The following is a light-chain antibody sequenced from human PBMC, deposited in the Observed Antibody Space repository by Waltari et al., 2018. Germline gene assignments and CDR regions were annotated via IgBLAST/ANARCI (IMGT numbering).Light chain of an antibody. Sequence: EIVLTQSPDTLSLSPGERATLSCRANQSVRWFLAWYQQKPGQAPRLLIYHASSRATGIPDRFSGSGSGTDLSLTISRLEPEDFAVYYCQQYVTLPATFGQGTKPEIK. J-gene: IGKJ1*01. CDR2: HAS. CDR3: QQYVTLPAT. V-gene: IGKV3-20*01. CDR1: QSVRWF.